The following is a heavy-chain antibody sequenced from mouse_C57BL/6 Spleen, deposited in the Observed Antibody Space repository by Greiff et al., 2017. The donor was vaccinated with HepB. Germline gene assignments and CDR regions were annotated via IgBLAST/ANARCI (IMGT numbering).Heavy chain of an antibody. J-gene: IGHJ1*03. D-gene: IGHD3-3*01. CDR3: AREGGRDWYFDV. V-gene: IGHV5-17*01. CDR1: GFTFSDYG. CDR2: ISSGSSTI. Sequence: EVKLVESGGGLVKPGGSLKLSCAASGFTFSDYGMHWVRQAPEKGLEWVAYISSGSSTIYYADTVKGRFTISRDNAKNTLFLQMTSLRSEDTAMYYCAREGGRDWYFDVWGTGTTVTVSS.